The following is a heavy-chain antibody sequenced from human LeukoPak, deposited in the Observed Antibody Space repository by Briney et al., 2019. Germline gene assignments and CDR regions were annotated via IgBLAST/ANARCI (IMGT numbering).Heavy chain of an antibody. CDR3: AKDGGLWVSAHWGDS. V-gene: IGHV3-23*01. J-gene: IGHJ4*02. D-gene: IGHD7-27*01. Sequence: PGGSLRLSCTASGFTFSSYTMTWVRQAPGKGLKWVSTITTGDGNTYYADSVKGRFTVSRDDSKNTLYLQMNSLRAEDTAVYYCAKDGGLWVSAHWGDSWGRGTLATVSS. CDR1: GFTFSSYT. CDR2: ITTGDGNT.